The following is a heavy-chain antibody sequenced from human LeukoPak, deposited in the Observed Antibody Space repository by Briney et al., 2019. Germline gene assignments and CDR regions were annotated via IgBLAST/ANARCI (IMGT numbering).Heavy chain of an antibody. CDR1: GYSISSGYY. CDR2: MHDSGRT. V-gene: IGHV4-38-2*02. D-gene: IGHD3-22*01. J-gene: IGHJ4*02. Sequence: SETLSLTCTVSGYSISSGYYWGWIRQPPGKGLEWIGSMHDSGRTYYSPSLKSRVTISVDTSKNQFSLKLSSVTAADTTVYYCVRDSSGYYPIFDYWGQGTLVTVSS. CDR3: VRDSSGYYPIFDY.